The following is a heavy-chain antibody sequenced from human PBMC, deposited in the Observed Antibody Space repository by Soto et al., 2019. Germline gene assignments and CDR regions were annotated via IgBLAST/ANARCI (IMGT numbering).Heavy chain of an antibody. D-gene: IGHD2-2*01. V-gene: IGHV4-59*12. CDR2: IYYSGST. CDR3: SKRHPMDP. J-gene: IGHJ5*02. CDR1: GGSISSYY. Sequence: SETLSLTCTVSGGSISSYYWSWIRQPPGKGLEWIGYIYYSGSTNYNPSLKSRVTISVDTSNNQFSLKVNSVIAADTAVYYCSKRHPMDPWGRGILVTVSS.